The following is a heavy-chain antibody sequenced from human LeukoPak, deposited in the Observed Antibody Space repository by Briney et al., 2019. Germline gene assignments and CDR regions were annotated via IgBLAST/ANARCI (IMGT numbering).Heavy chain of an antibody. Sequence: GGSLRLSCAASGFTFSSYGMHLLRQAPGKGLEGVAFIRYDGSNKYYADSVKGRFTISRDNSKNTLYLQMNSLRAEDTAVYYCAREERDEGVLRFLEWLSEPRHLDYWGQGTLVTVSS. CDR2: IRYDGSNK. D-gene: IGHD3-3*01. CDR1: GFTFSSYG. V-gene: IGHV3-30*02. CDR3: AREERDEGVLRFLEWLSEPRHLDY. J-gene: IGHJ4*02.